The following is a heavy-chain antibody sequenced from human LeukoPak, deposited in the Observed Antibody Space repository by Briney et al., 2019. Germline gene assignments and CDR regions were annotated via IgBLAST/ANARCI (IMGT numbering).Heavy chain of an antibody. CDR3: ARHGRGSGWYPFYFDY. J-gene: IGHJ4*02. Sequence: SETLSLTCTVSGGSISSYYWSWIRQPPGKGLEWIGYTYYSGSTNYNPSLKSRVTISVDTSKNQFSLKLSSVTAADTAVYYCARHGRGSGWYPFYFDYWGQGTLVTVSS. CDR1: GGSISSYY. D-gene: IGHD6-19*01. V-gene: IGHV4-59*08. CDR2: TYYSGST.